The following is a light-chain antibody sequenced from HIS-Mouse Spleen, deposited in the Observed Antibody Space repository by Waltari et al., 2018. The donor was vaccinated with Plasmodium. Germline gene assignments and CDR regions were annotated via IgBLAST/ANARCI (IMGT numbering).Light chain of an antibody. CDR3: AAWDDSLNGWV. CDR1: SSNIGSNT. V-gene: IGLV1-44*01. CDR2: SNN. J-gene: IGLJ3*02. Sequence: QSVLTQPPSASGTPGQRVTISCSGSSSNIGSNTVNWYQQLPGTAPKLLIYSNNQPPSGVPARFSCSKSCPSASLAISGLQSEDEADYYCAAWDDSLNGWVFGGGTKLTVL.